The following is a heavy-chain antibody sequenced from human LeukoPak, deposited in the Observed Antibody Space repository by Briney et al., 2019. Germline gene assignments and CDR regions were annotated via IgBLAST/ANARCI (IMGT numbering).Heavy chain of an antibody. CDR2: IKEDGSDT. CDR1: GFTFSNYW. J-gene: IGHJ4*02. CDR3: ARDQWRLFDY. V-gene: IGHV3-7*04. D-gene: IGHD2-21*02. Sequence: GGTLRLSCAASGFTFSNYWMSWVRQAPGKGQEWVANIKEDGSDTYFVDSVRGRFTISRDNAKNLLFLHMNSLRGEDTAVYYCARDQWRLFDYWGQGTLVTVSS.